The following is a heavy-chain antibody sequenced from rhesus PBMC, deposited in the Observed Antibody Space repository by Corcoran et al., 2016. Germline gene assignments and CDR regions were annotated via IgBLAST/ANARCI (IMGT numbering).Heavy chain of an antibody. J-gene: IGHJ4*01. Sequence: QVTLKESGPALVKPTQPLTPTCTFSGFSRRTSGMGVGGIRMPPGKALEWLVSIYWYSDKYYSTSLKSMLTISKDTSKNQVVLTMTNMDPVDTATYYCARTREYRPDYWGQGVLVTVSS. D-gene: IGHD4-23*01. V-gene: IGHV2S1*01. CDR3: ARTREYRPDY. CDR2: IYWYSDK. CDR1: GFSRRTSGMG.